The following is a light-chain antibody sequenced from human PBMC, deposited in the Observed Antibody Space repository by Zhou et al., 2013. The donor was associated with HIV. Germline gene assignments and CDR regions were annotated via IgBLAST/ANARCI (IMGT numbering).Light chain of an antibody. CDR1: QNVFSN. J-gene: IGKJ2*01. CDR3: HQYNDWPPEYT. Sequence: EVVMTQSPSTLSVSPGERVTLSCRASQNVFSNLAWYQQKPGQAPSLLIYDTSTRATGVPARFSGSGSGRDFTLTISGLQSDDFAVYYCHQYNDWPPEYTFGQGTNLEIK. V-gene: IGKV3-15*01. CDR2: DTS.